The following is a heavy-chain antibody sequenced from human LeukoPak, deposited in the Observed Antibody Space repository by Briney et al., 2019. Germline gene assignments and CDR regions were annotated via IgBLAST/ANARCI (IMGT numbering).Heavy chain of an antibody. CDR1: GGSISSYY. CDR3: ARGPAYWVRGAFDI. J-gene: IGHJ3*02. Sequence: SETLSLTCTVSGGSISSYYWSWIRQPPGKGLEWIGYIYYSGSTNYNPSLKSRVTISVDTSKNQFSLKLSSVTAADTAVYYCARGPAYWVRGAFDIWGQGTMVTVSS. CDR2: IYYSGST. D-gene: IGHD3-10*02. V-gene: IGHV4-59*08.